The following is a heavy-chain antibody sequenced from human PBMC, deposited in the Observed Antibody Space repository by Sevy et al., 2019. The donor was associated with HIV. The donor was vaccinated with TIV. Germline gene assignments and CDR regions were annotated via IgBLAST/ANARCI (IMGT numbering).Heavy chain of an antibody. CDR3: ARGPKPLRSDCGDYRGVGYYFDS. V-gene: IGHV4-34*01. Sequence: SETLSLTCAVYGESFSNYYWSWIRLSPGKGLESIGEIDHSGRSDYNPSLKSRVTMSVDTSKNQFSLKLTSVTAADTAVYYCARGPKPLRSDCGDYRGVGYYFDSWGQGTLVTVSS. CDR2: IDHSGRS. CDR1: GESFSNYY. J-gene: IGHJ4*02. D-gene: IGHD4-17*01.